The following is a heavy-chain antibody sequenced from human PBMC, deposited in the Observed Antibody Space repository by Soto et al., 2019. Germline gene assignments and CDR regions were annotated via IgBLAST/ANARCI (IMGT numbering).Heavy chain of an antibody. D-gene: IGHD4-17*01. V-gene: IGHV3-30-3*01. Sequence: QVQLVESGGGVVQPGRSLRLSCAASGFTFSSYAMHWVRQAPGKGLEWVAVISYDGSNKYYADSVKGRFTISRDNSKNTLCLQMNSLRAEDTAVYYCARGGPTVTTSGAFDIWGQGTMVTVSS. CDR3: ARGGPTVTTSGAFDI. CDR1: GFTFSSYA. CDR2: ISYDGSNK. J-gene: IGHJ3*02.